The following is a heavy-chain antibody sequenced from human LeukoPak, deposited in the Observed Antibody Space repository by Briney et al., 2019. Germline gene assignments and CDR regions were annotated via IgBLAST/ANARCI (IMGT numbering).Heavy chain of an antibody. Sequence: ASVKVSCKASGYTFTNYAINWVRQAPGQGLEWMGWLSAYNGNTNDAQKVQGRVTMTTDTSTSTAYTELRSLRSDDTAVYYCARGWYFAFDIWGQGTMVTVSS. D-gene: IGHD6-13*01. CDR1: GYTFTNYA. CDR2: LSAYNGNT. CDR3: ARGWYFAFDI. V-gene: IGHV1-18*01. J-gene: IGHJ3*02.